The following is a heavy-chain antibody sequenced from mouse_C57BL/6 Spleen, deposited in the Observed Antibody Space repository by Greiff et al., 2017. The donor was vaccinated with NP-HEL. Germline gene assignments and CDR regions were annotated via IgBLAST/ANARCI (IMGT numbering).Heavy chain of an antibody. D-gene: IGHD2-12*01. CDR3: ARKDDDYAMDY. V-gene: IGHV1-53*01. Sequence: QVHVKQPGTELVKPGASVKLSCKASGYTFTSYWMHWVKQRPGQGLEWIGNINPSNGGTNYNEKFKSKATLTVDKSSSTAYMQLSSLTSEDSAVYYCARKDDDYAMDYWGQGTSVTVSS. CDR1: GYTFTSYW. J-gene: IGHJ4*01. CDR2: INPSNGGT.